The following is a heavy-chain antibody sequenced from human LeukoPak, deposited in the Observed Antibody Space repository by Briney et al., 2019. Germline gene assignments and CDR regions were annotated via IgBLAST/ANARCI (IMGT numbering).Heavy chain of an antibody. CDR3: ARDNPRYCNGGSCYSY. CDR2: IIPILGVA. V-gene: IGHV1-69*04. D-gene: IGHD2-15*01. Sequence: SVKVSCKASGGTFSSYAISWVRQAPGQGLEWMGRIIPILGVANYAQNFQGRVTVTADESTGTAYMELSSLRSDDTAIYYCARDNPRYCNGGSCYSYWGQGTLVTVSS. CDR1: GGTFSSYA. J-gene: IGHJ4*02.